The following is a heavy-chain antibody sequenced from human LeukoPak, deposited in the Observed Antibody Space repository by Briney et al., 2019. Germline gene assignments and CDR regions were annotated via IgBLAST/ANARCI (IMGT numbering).Heavy chain of an antibody. J-gene: IGHJ5*02. V-gene: IGHV4-39*01. D-gene: IGHD6-13*01. CDR2: IYYSGST. Sequence: SETLSLTCTVSGGSISSSSYYWGWIRQPPGKGLEWIGSIYYSGSTYYDPSLKSRVTISVDTSKNQFSLKLSSVTAADTAVYYCARDSSSWSNWFDPWGQGTLVTVSS. CDR1: GGSISSSSYY. CDR3: ARDSSSWSNWFDP.